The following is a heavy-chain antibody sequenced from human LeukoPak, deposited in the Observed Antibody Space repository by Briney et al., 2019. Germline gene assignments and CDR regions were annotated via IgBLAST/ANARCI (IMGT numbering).Heavy chain of an antibody. J-gene: IGHJ4*02. CDR3: TTVTHFYL. Sequence: PGGSLRLSCATCGFSFNGAWLSWVRQAPGKGLEWIGRIQHGGTTDYAAPVKGRFTISRDDSKATLYLQMNSLKTEDTAIYYCTTVTHFYLGGQGTLVTVSS. D-gene: IGHD2-15*01. CDR2: IQHGGTT. V-gene: IGHV3-15*01. CDR1: GFSFNGAW.